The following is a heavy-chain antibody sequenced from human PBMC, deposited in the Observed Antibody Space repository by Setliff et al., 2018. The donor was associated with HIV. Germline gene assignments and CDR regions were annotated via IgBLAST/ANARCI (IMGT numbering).Heavy chain of an antibody. J-gene: IGHJ3*02. CDR3: ARRRGVVPAAMDDAFDI. CDR2: IIPIFGTA. V-gene: IGHV1-69*05. CDR1: GGTFSSYA. Sequence: GASVKVSCKASGGTFSSYAISWVRQAPGQELEWMGGIIPIFGTANYAQKFQGRVTITTDESTSTAYMELSSLRSEDTAVYYCARRRGVVPAAMDDAFDIWGQGTMVTVSS. D-gene: IGHD2-2*01.